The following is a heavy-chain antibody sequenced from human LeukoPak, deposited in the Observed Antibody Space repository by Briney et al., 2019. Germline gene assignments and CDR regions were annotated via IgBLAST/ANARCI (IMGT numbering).Heavy chain of an antibody. V-gene: IGHV3-30*04. D-gene: IGHD3-10*01. CDR2: ISYDGSNK. CDR1: GFTFSSYT. Sequence: PGGSLRLSCAASGFTFSSYTMNWVRQAPGKGLEWVAVISYDGSNKYYADSVKGRFTISRDNAENSLYLQINSLRAEDTAVYYCARDLDYGSGDYWGQGTLVTVSS. J-gene: IGHJ4*02. CDR3: ARDLDYGSGDY.